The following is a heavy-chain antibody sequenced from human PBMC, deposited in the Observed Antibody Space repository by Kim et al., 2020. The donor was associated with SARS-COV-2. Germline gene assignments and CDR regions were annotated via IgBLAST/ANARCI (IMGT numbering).Heavy chain of an antibody. V-gene: IGHV4-31*03. CDR1: GGSISSGGYY. D-gene: IGHD6-13*01. CDR2: IYYSGST. CDR3: AREDVAAAGTDY. Sequence: SETLSLTCTVSGGSISSGGYYWSWIRQHPGKGLEWIGYIYYSGSTYYNPSLKSRVTISVDTSKNQFSLKLSSVTAADTAVYYCAREDVAAAGTDYWGQGTLVTVSS. J-gene: IGHJ4*02.